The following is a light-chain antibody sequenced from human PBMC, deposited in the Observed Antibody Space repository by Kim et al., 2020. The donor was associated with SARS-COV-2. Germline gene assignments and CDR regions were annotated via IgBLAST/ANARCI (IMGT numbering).Light chain of an antibody. J-gene: IGLJ7*01. CDR3: GTWDSRLSSAV. CDR2: DNN. Sequence: GQKVTSTWSGSSSNLGNYDVSWYQQLPGTAPKLLIFDNNMRPSGIPDRFSGSKSGTSATLSITGLQTGDEADYYCGTWDSRLSSAVFGGGTQLTVL. V-gene: IGLV1-51*01. CDR1: SSNLGNYD.